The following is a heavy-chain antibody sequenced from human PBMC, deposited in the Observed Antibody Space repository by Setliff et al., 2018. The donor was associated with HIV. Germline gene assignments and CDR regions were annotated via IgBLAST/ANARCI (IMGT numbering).Heavy chain of an antibody. D-gene: IGHD5-12*01. CDR3: AKSPGFTGYGGSG. V-gene: IGHV4-61*05. CDR2: IYYNGRVSYSEKT. Sequence: SETLSLTCTVSGGSTSRSSYFWTWIRQRPGQGLEWIGYIYYNGRVSYSEKTYYSPSLKSRVTISVDSSKNQFSLKLTSVTAADTAVYYCAKSPGFTGYGGSGWGQGTLVTVSS. CDR1: GGSTSRSSYF. J-gene: IGHJ4*02.